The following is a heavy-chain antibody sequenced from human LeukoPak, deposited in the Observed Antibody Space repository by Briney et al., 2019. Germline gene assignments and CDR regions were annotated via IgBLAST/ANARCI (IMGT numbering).Heavy chain of an antibody. Sequence: GGSLRLSCVVSGLTVSSNYMSWVRQAPGKGLEWVSVIYSGGTTNYADSVKGRFIVYRDNSKNTLYLQMNSLRAEDTAVYYSASKLTTGYWGQGTLVTVSS. CDR1: GLTVSSNY. D-gene: IGHD4-17*01. J-gene: IGHJ4*02. CDR2: IYSGGTT. V-gene: IGHV3-66*01. CDR3: ASKLTTGY.